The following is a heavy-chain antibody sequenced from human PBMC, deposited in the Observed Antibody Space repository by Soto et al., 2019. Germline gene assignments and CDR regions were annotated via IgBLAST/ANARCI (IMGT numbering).Heavy chain of an antibody. CDR1: GFTFSSYG. J-gene: IGHJ6*02. Sequence: QVQLVESGGGVVQPGRSLRLSCAASGFTFSSYGMHWVRQAPGKGLEWVAVISYDGCNKYYADSVKGRFTISRDNSKNTLYLQMNSLRAEDTAVYYCAKVLFDYLGDHYYYGMDVWGQGTTVTVSS. V-gene: IGHV3-30*18. CDR3: AKVLFDYLGDHYYYGMDV. D-gene: IGHD3-9*01. CDR2: ISYDGCNK.